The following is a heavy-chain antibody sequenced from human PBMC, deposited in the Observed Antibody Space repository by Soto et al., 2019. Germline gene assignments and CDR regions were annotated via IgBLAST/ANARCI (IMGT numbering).Heavy chain of an antibody. CDR3: ARDSPHYYYGMDV. CDR2: IWYDGSNK. V-gene: IGHV3-33*01. J-gene: IGHJ6*02. CDR1: GFTFSSYG. Sequence: QVQLVESGGGVVQPRRSLRLSCAASGFTFSSYGMHWVRQAPGKGLEWVAVIWYDGSNKYYADSVKGRFTISRDNSKNTLYLQMHGLRAEDTAVYYCARDSPHYYYGMDVWGQGTKVTVSS.